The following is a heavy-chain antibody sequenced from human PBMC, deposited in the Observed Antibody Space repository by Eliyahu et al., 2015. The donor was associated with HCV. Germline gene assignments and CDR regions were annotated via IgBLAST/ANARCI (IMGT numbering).Heavy chain of an antibody. V-gene: IGHV1-46*01. CDR2: INPSGGTT. Sequence: QVQLVQSGAEVKTPGASVKVSCKASGYTFTDYYXHWVRQAPGQGLEWMAMINPSGGTTSYSQKFQGIFTVTSDTSTSTVYMELAGLTSDDTAVYYCARNRASGLDFWGQGALVTVSS. D-gene: IGHD1-14*01. CDR3: ARNRASGLDF. CDR1: GYTFTDYY. J-gene: IGHJ4*02.